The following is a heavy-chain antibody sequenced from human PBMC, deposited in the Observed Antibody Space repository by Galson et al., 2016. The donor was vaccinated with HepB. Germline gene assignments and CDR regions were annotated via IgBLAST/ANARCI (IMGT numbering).Heavy chain of an antibody. V-gene: IGHV3-48*01. CDR1: GFNFSTYS. CDR2: INPSGDTK. Sequence: SLRLSCAAPGFNFSTYSMNWVRQTPGKGVEWVSFINPSGDTKYYADSVKGRFTISRDNSKNTLYLQMNSLRAEDTAIYYCANQKMLSQMYYFGMDVWGQGTTVTVSS. J-gene: IGHJ6*02. CDR3: ANQKMLSQMYYFGMDV. D-gene: IGHD2-8*01.